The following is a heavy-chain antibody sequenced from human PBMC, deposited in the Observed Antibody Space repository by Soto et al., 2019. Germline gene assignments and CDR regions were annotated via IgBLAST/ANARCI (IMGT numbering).Heavy chain of an antibody. CDR1: GFTFSSYS. Sequence: VGSLRLSCAASGFTFSSYSMNWVRQAPGKGLEWASSISSSSSYIYYADSVKGRFTISRDNAKNSLYLQMNSLRAEDTAVYYCARLHSSGWYSYYYYYYGMDVWGQGTTVTVSS. CDR2: ISSSSSYI. V-gene: IGHV3-21*01. J-gene: IGHJ6*02. CDR3: ARLHSSGWYSYYYYYYGMDV. D-gene: IGHD6-19*01.